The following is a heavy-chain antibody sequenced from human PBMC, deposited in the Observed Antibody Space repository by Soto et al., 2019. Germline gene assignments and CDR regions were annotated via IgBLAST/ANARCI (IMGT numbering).Heavy chain of an antibody. CDR3: ARVPDY. CDR2: IYYSGST. J-gene: IGHJ4*02. CDR1: GGSITSGSYY. Sequence: SETLSLTCTVSGGSITSGSYYWGWIRQPPGKGLEWIGSIYYSGSTYYNPSLKRRVTISVDTSKNQFSLKLSSVTAADTAVYYCARVPDYWGQGILVTVSS. D-gene: IGHD2-2*01. V-gene: IGHV4-39*07.